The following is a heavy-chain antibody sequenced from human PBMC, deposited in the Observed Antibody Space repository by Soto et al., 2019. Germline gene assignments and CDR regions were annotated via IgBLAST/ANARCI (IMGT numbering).Heavy chain of an antibody. CDR2: ISGSAGST. Sequence: GGALRLSCAASGFTFNNYAINWVRQSPGKGLEWVSVISGSAGSTYYADSVKGRFTITRDNSKNTLYLQMSSLRAEDTAVYYCAKAGGAAGTVDYFDYWGQGTLVTVSS. CDR1: GFTFNNYA. V-gene: IGHV3-23*01. D-gene: IGHD6-13*01. J-gene: IGHJ4*02. CDR3: AKAGGAAGTVDYFDY.